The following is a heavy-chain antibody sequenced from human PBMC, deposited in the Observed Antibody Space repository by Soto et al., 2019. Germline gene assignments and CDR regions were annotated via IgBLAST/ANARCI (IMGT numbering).Heavy chain of an antibody. D-gene: IGHD2-2*01. V-gene: IGHV4-4*02. CDR2: IHHSGTS. Sequence: QVQLQESGPGLVKPSGPLSLTCAVSGGSDYSPNCWTWVRQPPGKGLEWIGEIHHSGTSNYSQPLKSRRTLVVDKTKNEVSLNLTSLTAAATAVYYCGRTNTSCSPIDSWGQGTLVIVSS. CDR3: GRTNTSCSPIDS. J-gene: IGHJ4*02. CDR1: GGSDYSPNC.